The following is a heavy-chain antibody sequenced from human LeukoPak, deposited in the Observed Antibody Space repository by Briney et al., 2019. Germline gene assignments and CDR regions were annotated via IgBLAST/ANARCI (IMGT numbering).Heavy chain of an antibody. CDR1: GFTFSSYS. J-gene: IGHJ4*02. Sequence: GGSLRLSCAASGFTFSSYSMNWVRQAPGKGLEWVSYISSSSTIYYADSVKGRFTISRDNAKNSLYLQMNSLRAEDTAVYYCAREVYYDSSGYYPDLVDYWGQGTLVTVSS. CDR3: AREVYYDSSGYYPDLVDY. CDR2: ISSSSTI. D-gene: IGHD3-22*01. V-gene: IGHV3-48*04.